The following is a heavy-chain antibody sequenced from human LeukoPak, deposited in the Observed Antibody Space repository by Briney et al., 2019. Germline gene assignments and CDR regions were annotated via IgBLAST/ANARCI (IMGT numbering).Heavy chain of an antibody. V-gene: IGHV3-20*01. CDR3: ASPIVVVPAATPTPFDY. CDR2: INWNGGST. Sequence: PGGSLRLSCAASGFTFDDYGMSWVRQAPGKGLEWVSGINWNGGSTGYADSVKGRFTTSRDNAKNSLYLQMNSLRAEDTALYHCASPIVVVPAATPTPFDYWGQGTLVTVSS. J-gene: IGHJ4*02. CDR1: GFTFDDYG. D-gene: IGHD2-2*01.